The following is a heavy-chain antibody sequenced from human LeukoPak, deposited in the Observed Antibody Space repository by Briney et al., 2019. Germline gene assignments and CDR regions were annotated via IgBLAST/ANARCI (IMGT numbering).Heavy chain of an antibody. Sequence: PGGSLRLSCAASGFTFNIYGMHWVRQAPGKGLEWVAFIRYDESTKFYADSVKGRFTISRDNSKNTLYLQMNSLRAEDTAVYYCARGGSYCSSTSCSKGWFDYWGRGTLVTVSS. CDR1: GFTFNIYG. D-gene: IGHD2-2*01. CDR3: ARGGSYCSSTSCSKGWFDY. J-gene: IGHJ4*02. V-gene: IGHV3-30*02. CDR2: IRYDESTK.